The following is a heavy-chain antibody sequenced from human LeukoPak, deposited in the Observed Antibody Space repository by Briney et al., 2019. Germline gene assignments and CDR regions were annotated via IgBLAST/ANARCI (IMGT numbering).Heavy chain of an antibody. J-gene: IGHJ4*02. CDR3: ARLQTYSGYEDFDH. D-gene: IGHD5-12*01. Sequence: PSETLSLTCAVYGGSFSGYYWSWIRQPPGKGLEWIGEVNQSGSTNYRPSLESRVAISVDTSKNQFSLRLTSVTAADTAVYYCARLQTYSGYEDFDHWGQGTLVTVSS. V-gene: IGHV4-34*01. CDR2: VNQSGST. CDR1: GGSFSGYY.